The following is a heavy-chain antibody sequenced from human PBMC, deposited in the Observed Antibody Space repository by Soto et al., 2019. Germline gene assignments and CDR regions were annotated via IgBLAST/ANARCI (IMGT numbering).Heavy chain of an antibody. V-gene: IGHV1-58*01. CDR2: IVVGSGNT. CDR3: AATRTDYSNHNSHYYYYGMDV. CDR1: GFTFTSSA. D-gene: IGHD4-4*01. Sequence: QMQLVQSGPEVKKPGTSVKVSCKASGFTFTSSAVQWVRQARGQRLEWIGWIVVGSGNTNYAQKFQERVTTTRDMSTSTAYMELSSLRSEDTAVYYRAATRTDYSNHNSHYYYYGMDVWGQGTTVTVSS. J-gene: IGHJ6*02.